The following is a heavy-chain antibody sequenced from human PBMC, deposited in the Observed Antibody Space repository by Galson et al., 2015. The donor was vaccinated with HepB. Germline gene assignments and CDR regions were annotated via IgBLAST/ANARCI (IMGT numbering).Heavy chain of an antibody. V-gene: IGHV1-69*13. J-gene: IGHJ6*02. Sequence: SVKVSCKASGGTFSNQVINWVRQAPGQGLEWMGGIIPMFGEPRHAQKFQDRITLSADASTSTAYMEVTSLQSADTAVYYCARGNYGMDVWGQGTTVIVSS. CDR1: GGTFSNQV. CDR2: IIPMFGEP. CDR3: ARGNYGMDV.